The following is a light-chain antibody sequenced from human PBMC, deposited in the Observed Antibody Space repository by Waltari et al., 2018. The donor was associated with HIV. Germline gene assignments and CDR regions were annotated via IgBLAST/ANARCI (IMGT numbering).Light chain of an antibody. CDR1: SSHVGASY. Sequence: QSVLTQPPSVSAAPGQKVTISCPGGSSHVGASYVPWYQQLPGAAPKLLIFDDDQRPSGIPDRFSGSKSGTSATLGITGLQTGDEADYYCATWDNRLTTVLFGGGTKLTVL. CDR2: DDD. J-gene: IGLJ2*01. V-gene: IGLV1-51*01. CDR3: ATWDNRLTTVL.